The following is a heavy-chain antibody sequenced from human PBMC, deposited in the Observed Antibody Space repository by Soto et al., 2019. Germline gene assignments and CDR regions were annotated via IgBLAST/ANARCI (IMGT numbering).Heavy chain of an antibody. J-gene: IGHJ3*02. D-gene: IGHD3-3*01. V-gene: IGHV1-8*01. CDR1: GYTFTSYD. CDR3: ARGPSYDDFWSGHDAFDI. Sequence: QVQLVQSGAEVKKPGASVKVSCKASGYTFTSYDINWVRQATGQGLEWMGWMNPNSGNTGYAQKFQGRVTMTRNTSISTAYVELSSLRSEDTAVYYCARGPSYDDFWSGHDAFDIWGQGTMVTVSS. CDR2: MNPNSGNT.